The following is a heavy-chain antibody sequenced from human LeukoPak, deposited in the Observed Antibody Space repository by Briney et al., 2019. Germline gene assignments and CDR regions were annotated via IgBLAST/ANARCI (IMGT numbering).Heavy chain of an antibody. J-gene: IGHJ4*02. CDR3: ARDVLR. CDR1: GDSITSGGYY. CDR2: IYKTGST. Sequence: SQTLSLTCTVSGDSITSGGYYWCWIRQRPGKGLEWIGYIYKTGSTYYSPSLKSRVTMSVDTSRNQFSLKLNSVTAADTAVYYCARDVLRWGQGTLVTASS. V-gene: IGHV4-31*03.